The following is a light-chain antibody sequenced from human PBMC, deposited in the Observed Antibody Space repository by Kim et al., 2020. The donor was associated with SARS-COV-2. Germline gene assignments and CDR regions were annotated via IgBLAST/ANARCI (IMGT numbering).Light chain of an antibody. J-gene: IGKJ5*01. CDR1: QSVRSN. CDR3: QQYNDWPPRFT. CDR2: GAS. Sequence: EVVMTQSPATLSASPGERVNLSCRASQSVRSNVAWYQQKPGQAPRLLMYGASIRATGIPARFSGGGSGTEFTLTISSLQSEDFVVYYCQQYNDWPPRFTFGQGTQLEIK. V-gene: IGKV3-15*01.